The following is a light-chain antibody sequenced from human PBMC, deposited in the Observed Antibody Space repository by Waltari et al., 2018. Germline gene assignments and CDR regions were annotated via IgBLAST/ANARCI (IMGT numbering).Light chain of an antibody. CDR1: QTVRTTY. Sequence: EIVLTQAPGTLSLSPGERATLSCRASQTVRTTYLAWYKQKPGQAPTLLIYGASSRATGIPDRFSGSGSGTDFSLTISSREPEDFAVYYCQQYDISPLTFGGGTKVEIK. CDR2: GAS. V-gene: IGKV3-20*01. CDR3: QQYDISPLT. J-gene: IGKJ4*01.